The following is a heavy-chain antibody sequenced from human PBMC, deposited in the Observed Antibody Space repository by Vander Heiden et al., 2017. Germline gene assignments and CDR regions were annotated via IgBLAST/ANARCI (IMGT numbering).Heavy chain of an antibody. Sequence: QVQLVQSGAEVQKPGSSVKVSCKASGGTFSSYAISWVRQAPGQGLEWMGGIIPIFGTANYAQKFQGRVTITADKSTSTAYMELSSLRSEDTAVYYCAREVRFIVGATGTYYYYGMDVWGQGTTVTVSS. D-gene: IGHD1-26*01. CDR3: AREVRFIVGATGTYYYYGMDV. CDR1: GGTFSSYA. J-gene: IGHJ6*02. V-gene: IGHV1-69*06. CDR2: IIPIFGTA.